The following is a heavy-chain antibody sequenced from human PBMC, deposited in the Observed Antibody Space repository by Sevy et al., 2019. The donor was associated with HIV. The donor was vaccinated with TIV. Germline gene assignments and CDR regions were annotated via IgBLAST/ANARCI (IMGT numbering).Heavy chain of an antibody. Sequence: ASVKVSCKVSGYTLTELSMHWVRQAPGKGLEWMGGFDPEDGETIYAQKFQGRVTMTGDTSTDTAYMELRSLRSEDKAVYYCATERTWAGIAVAGGRSYFDYWGQGTLVNVSS. D-gene: IGHD6-19*01. CDR3: ATERTWAGIAVAGGRSYFDY. J-gene: IGHJ4*02. CDR2: FDPEDGET. V-gene: IGHV1-24*01. CDR1: GYTLTELS.